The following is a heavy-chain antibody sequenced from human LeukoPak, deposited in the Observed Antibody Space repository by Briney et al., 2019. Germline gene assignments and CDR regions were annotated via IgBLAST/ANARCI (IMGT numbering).Heavy chain of an antibody. CDR1: GYTFIDYF. Sequence: KPGASVKVSCKASGYTFIDYFIYWVRQAPGQGLEWMGRINPNIGGTKYAQKFQGRVPMTRDTSISTAYMELTRLRSDDTAVYYCARGSATWYFDYWGQGTLVTVSS. CDR3: ARGSATWYFDY. CDR2: INPNIGGT. V-gene: IGHV1-2*06. J-gene: IGHJ4*02.